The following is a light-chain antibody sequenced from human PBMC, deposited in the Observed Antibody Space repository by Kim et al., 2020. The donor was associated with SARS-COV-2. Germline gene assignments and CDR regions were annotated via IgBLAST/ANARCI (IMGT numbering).Light chain of an antibody. V-gene: IGLV3-25*03. J-gene: IGLJ3*02. CDR1: ALPNQY. CDR3: QSPDSSATWV. Sequence: SYELTQPPSVSVSPGQTARITCSGDALPNQYVYWYQQRPGRAPTLIIYKDTERPSGVPERISGSSSGTTATLTISGVQAEDEADYYCQSPDSSATWVFGGGTKLAVL. CDR2: KDT.